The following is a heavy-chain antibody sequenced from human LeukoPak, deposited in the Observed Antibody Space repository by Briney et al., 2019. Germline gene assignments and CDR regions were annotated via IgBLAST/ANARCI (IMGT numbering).Heavy chain of an antibody. CDR2: IYYSGST. CDR1: GGSISSYY. V-gene: IGHV4-59*01. J-gene: IGHJ4*02. Sequence: SETLSLTCTVSGGSISSYYWSWIRQPPGKGLEWIGYIYYSGSTNYNPSLKSRVTISVDTSKNQFSLKLSSVTAADTAVYYCARVVHRITMVRGVIIPYYFDYWGQGTLVTVSS. D-gene: IGHD3-10*01. CDR3: ARVVHRITMVRGVIIPYYFDY.